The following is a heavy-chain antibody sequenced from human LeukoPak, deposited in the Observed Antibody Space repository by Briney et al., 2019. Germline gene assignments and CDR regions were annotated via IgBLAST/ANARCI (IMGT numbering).Heavy chain of an antibody. V-gene: IGHV1-18*01. J-gene: IGHJ4*02. CDR3: ARDTLGEYDY. D-gene: IGHD3-16*01. Sequence: ASVKVSCKASGYTFTSNGISWVRQAPGQGLEWMGWISGYNGNTKYVQKLQGRVTMTTDTSTSTVYMELRSLTSDDTAVYYCARDTLGEYDYWGQGSLVTVSS. CDR1: GYTFTSNG. CDR2: ISGYNGNT.